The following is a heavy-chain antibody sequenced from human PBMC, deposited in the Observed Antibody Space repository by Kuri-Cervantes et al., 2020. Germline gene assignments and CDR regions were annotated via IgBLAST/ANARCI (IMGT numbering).Heavy chain of an antibody. V-gene: IGHV3-48*02. Sequence: GESLKISCAASGFTFSSYSMSWVRQAPGKGLEWVSYISSSGDTKFYADSMKGRFTISRDNAKNALFLQMSSLRDDDTAVYYCARDKRAFGSGNYNYLYGMDVWGQGTTVTVSS. CDR2: ISSSGDTK. D-gene: IGHD3-10*01. CDR1: GFTFSSYS. CDR3: ARDKRAFGSGNYNYLYGMDV. J-gene: IGHJ6*02.